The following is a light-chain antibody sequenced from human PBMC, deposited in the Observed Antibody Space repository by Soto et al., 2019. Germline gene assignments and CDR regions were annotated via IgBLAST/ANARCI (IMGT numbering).Light chain of an antibody. CDR3: ESWDERLKGSVV. Sequence: QTVVTQPPSASGTPGQTVTISCSGGSSNIGRSTVNWYQQLPGTAPRLLIYLNDQRPSGVPDRFSGSKSGTSASLAISGLQSEDEADYYCESWDERLKGSVVFGGGTQLTVL. CDR2: LND. CDR1: SSNIGRST. J-gene: IGLJ2*01. V-gene: IGLV1-44*01.